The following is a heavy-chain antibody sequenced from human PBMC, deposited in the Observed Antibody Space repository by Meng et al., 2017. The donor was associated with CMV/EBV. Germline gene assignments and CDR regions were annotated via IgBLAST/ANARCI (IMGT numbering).Heavy chain of an antibody. V-gene: IGHV3-13*04. CDR1: GFTFSSYD. Sequence: EVQLVESGGGLVQPGGSLRLSCAASGFTFSSYDMPWVRQATGKGLEWVSAIGTAGDQYYPGSVKGRFTISRENAKNSLYLQMNSLRAGDTAVYYCARELGGYLDYWGQGKLGTVSS. CDR3: ARELGGYLDY. CDR2: IGTAGDQ. J-gene: IGHJ4*02. D-gene: IGHD4-23*01.